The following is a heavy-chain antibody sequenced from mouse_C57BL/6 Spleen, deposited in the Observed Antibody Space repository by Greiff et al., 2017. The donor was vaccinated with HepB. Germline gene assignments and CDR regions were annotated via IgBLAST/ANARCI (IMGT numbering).Heavy chain of an antibody. V-gene: IGHV1-82*01. Sequence: VQLQQSGPELVKPGASVKISCKASGYAFSSSWMNWVKQRPGKGLEWIGRIYPGDGDTNYNGKFKGKATLTADKSSSTAYMQLSSLTSEDSAVYFCARGESYYGSEPFAYWGQGTLVTVSA. CDR1: GYAFSSSW. J-gene: IGHJ3*01. CDR3: ARGESYYGSEPFAY. D-gene: IGHD1-1*01. CDR2: IYPGDGDT.